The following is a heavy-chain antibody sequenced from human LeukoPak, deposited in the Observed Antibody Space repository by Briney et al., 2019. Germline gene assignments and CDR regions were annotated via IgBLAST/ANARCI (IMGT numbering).Heavy chain of an antibody. CDR2: ISGSGGST. V-gene: IGHV3-23*01. J-gene: IGHJ3*02. Sequence: GGSLRLSCAASGFTFSSYAMSWVRQAPGKGLEGVSAISGSGGSTYYADSVKGRLTISRDNSKNPLYLQMNSLRAEDTAVYYCAKDPSEGGTSGWDDAFDIWGQGTMVTVSS. CDR3: AKDPSEGGTSGWDDAFDI. CDR1: GFTFSSYA. D-gene: IGHD2-2*01.